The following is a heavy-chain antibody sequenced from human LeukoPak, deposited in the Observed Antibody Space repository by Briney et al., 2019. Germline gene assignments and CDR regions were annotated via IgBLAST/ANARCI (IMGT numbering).Heavy chain of an antibody. Sequence: PSETLSLTCAVSGYSISSGYYWGWIRQPPGKGLEWIGSIYHSGSTYYNPPLKSRVTISVDTSKNQFSLKLSSVTAADTAVYYCASGAVVVPAAPPPYYFDYWGQGTLVTVSS. V-gene: IGHV4-38-2*01. CDR2: IYHSGST. J-gene: IGHJ4*02. D-gene: IGHD2-2*01. CDR1: GYSISSGYY. CDR3: ASGAVVVPAAPPPYYFDY.